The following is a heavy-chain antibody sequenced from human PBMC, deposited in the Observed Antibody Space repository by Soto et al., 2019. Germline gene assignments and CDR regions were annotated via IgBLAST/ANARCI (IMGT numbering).Heavy chain of an antibody. CDR2: ISPSGVST. CDR1: GFTFSNYA. J-gene: IGHJ4*02. CDR3: AKDKLPNNWTGRFDS. Sequence: GGSLRLSCAASGFTFSNYAMSWVRQAPGKGLEWVSTISPSGVSTYYGDSVKGRFTVSRDNSMKALYLQINSLRAGDTAVYYCAKDKLPNNWTGRFDSWSQGTLVTVSS. D-gene: IGHD1-1*01. V-gene: IGHV3-23*01.